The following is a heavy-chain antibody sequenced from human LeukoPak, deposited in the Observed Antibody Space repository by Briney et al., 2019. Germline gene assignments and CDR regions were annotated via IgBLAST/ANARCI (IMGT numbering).Heavy chain of an antibody. CDR3: ARTMDTAMAAGGDY. CDR2: FDPEDGET. J-gene: IGHJ4*02. Sequence: GASVKVSCKVSGYTLTELSMHWVRQAPGKGLEWMGGFDPEDGETIYAQKFQGRVTVTADKSTSTAYMELSSLRSEDTAVYYCARTMDTAMAAGGDYWGQGTLVTVSS. V-gene: IGHV1-24*01. CDR1: GYTLTELS. D-gene: IGHD5-18*01.